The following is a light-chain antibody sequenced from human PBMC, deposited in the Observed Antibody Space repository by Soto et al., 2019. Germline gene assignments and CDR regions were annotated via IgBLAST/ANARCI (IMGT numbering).Light chain of an antibody. CDR2: DAS. CDR1: QSVSKY. J-gene: IGKJ5*01. Sequence: ESVLTQSPATQSLSLGERATLSSRASQSVSKYLAWYQQKPGQAPRLLIYDASNRAAGIPARFSGSGSGTDFTLTISSLQSEDFAVYYCQHYHGWPITFGQGTRLETK. CDR3: QHYHGWPIT. V-gene: IGKV3-11*01.